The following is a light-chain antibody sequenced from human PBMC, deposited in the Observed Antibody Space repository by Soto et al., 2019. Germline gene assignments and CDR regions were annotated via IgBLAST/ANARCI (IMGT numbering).Light chain of an antibody. Sequence: QSALTQPASVSGSPGQSITISCTGISSDVRSYNYVSWYQHHPGQAPKLLVYGVSNRPSGVSNRFSGSKSANTASLTISGLQAEDEAAYYCSTYTSTTPLGVFGGGTQLTVL. J-gene: IGLJ2*01. CDR2: GVS. CDR3: STYTSTTPLGV. CDR1: SSDVRSYNY. V-gene: IGLV2-14*01.